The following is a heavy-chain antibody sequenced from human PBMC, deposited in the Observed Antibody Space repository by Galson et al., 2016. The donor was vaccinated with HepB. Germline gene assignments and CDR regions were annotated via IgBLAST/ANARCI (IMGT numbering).Heavy chain of an antibody. CDR3: ARGAGIAVVVLEDCYYDL. J-gene: IGHJ2*01. D-gene: IGHD2-21*01. CDR2: IYSDGTT. V-gene: IGHV3-66*01. CDR1: GFTFSGYV. Sequence: SLRLSCAGSGFTFSGYVMSWVRQAPGKGLQWVSVIYSDGTTYYTDSVKGRFTIARDSAENTVFPQMNSLRTEDTALYYCARGAGIAVVVLEDCYYDLWGRGTLLTVSA.